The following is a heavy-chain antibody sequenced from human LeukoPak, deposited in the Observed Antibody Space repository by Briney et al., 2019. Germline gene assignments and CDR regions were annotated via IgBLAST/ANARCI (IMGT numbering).Heavy chain of an antibody. J-gene: IGHJ4*02. V-gene: IGHV3-11*01. CDR2: ISSSGSTI. CDR3: ARRIDCSSTSSYRIYDY. Sequence: GGSLRLSCAASGFTFSDYYMSWIRQAPGKGLEGVSYISSSGSTIYYADSVKGRFTISRDNAKNSLYLQMNSLRAEDTAVYYCARRIDCSSTSSYRIYDYWGQGTLVTVSS. D-gene: IGHD2-2*01. CDR1: GFTFSDYY.